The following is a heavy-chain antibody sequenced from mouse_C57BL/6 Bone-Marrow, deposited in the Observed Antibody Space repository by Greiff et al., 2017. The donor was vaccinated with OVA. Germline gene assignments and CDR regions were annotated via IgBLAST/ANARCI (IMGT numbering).Heavy chain of an antibody. J-gene: IGHJ3*01. Sequence: EVQGVESGGDLVKPGGSLKLSCAASGFTFSSYGMSWVRQTPDKRLEWVATISSGGSYTYYPDSVKGRFTISRDNAKNTRYLQMSSLKSEDTAMYYCARHGRGAWFAYWGQGTLVTVSA. CDR1: GFTFSSYG. CDR2: ISSGGSYT. CDR3: ARHGRGAWFAY. V-gene: IGHV5-6*01.